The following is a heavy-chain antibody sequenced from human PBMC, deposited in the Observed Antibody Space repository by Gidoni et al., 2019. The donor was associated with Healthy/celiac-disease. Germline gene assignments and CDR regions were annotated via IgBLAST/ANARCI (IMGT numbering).Heavy chain of an antibody. J-gene: IGHJ4*02. CDR1: GFTFSSYG. D-gene: IGHD3-22*01. CDR3: ARSGYGYYYDSSGYHDY. CDR2: IWYDGSNK. Sequence: QVQLVESGGGVVQPGRSLRLSCAASGFTFSSYGMHWVRQAPGKGLEWVAVIWYDGSNKYYADSVKGRFTISRDNSKNTLYLQMNSLRAEDTAVYYCARSGYGYYYDSSGYHDYWGQGTLVTVSS. V-gene: IGHV3-33*01.